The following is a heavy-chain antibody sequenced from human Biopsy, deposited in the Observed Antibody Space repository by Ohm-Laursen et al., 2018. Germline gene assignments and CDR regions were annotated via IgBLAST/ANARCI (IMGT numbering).Heavy chain of an antibody. CDR3: ARLGSGDYFPTFFDF. CDR2: IFYSANT. D-gene: IGHD5-12*01. J-gene: IGHJ4*02. V-gene: IGHV4-31*03. Sequence: SETLSLTCTVSGVSINGGRYYWNWIRHRPGKGLEWIGNIFYSANTYYNPSLKSRVTISVDTSKNQFSLKLSSVTAADTAVYYCARLGSGDYFPTFFDFWGQGTLLTVSS. CDR1: GVSINGGRYY.